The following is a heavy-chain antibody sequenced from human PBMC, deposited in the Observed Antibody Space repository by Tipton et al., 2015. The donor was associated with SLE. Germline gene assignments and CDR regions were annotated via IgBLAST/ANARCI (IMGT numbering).Heavy chain of an antibody. Sequence: TLSLTCTVSGGPIRSSSYYWGWIRQPPGKGLEWIGEINHSGSTNYNPSLKSRVTISVDTSKNQFSLKLTSVTAADTAVYYYARGVRIAVVKGWYFDLWGRGTLVTVSS. V-gene: IGHV4-39*07. J-gene: IGHJ2*01. CDR3: ARGVRIAVVKGWYFDL. CDR2: INHSGST. CDR1: GGPIRSSSYY. D-gene: IGHD6-19*01.